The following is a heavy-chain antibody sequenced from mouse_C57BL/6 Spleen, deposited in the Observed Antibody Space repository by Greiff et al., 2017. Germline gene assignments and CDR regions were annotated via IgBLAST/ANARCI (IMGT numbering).Heavy chain of an antibody. V-gene: IGHV1-55*01. CDR2: IYPGSGST. J-gene: IGHJ2*01. D-gene: IGHD6-5*01. CDR3: ARRAYSLYYFDY. Sequence: VQLQQSGAELVKPGASVKMSCKASGYTFTSYWITWVKQRPGQGLEWIGDIYPGSGSTNYNEKFKSKATLTVDTSSSTAYMQLSSLTSEDSAVYYCARRAYSLYYFDYWGQGTTLTVSS. CDR1: GYTFTSYW.